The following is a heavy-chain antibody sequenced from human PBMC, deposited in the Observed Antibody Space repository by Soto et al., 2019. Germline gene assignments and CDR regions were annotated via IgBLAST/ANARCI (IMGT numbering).Heavy chain of an antibody. CDR2: ISHSGST. CDR3: ASLGYTHNWFDP. Sequence: SETLSLTCAVSGDSINISHWWNWVRQPPGKGPEWIGQISHSGSTSYNPSLKSRVTISVDTSKKQFSLKLSSVTAADTAVYYCASLGYTHNWFDPWGQGTLVTVSS. CDR1: GDSINISHW. V-gene: IGHV4-4*02. J-gene: IGHJ5*02. D-gene: IGHD5-18*01.